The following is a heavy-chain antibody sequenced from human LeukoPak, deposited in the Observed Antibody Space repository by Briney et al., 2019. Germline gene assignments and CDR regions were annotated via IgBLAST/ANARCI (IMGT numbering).Heavy chain of an antibody. V-gene: IGHV4-59*01. J-gene: IGHJ4*02. Sequence: SETLSLTCTVSGGSISSYYWSWIRQPPGKGLEWIGYIYYSGSTNYNPSLKSRVTISVDTSKNQFSLKLSSVTAADTAVYYCARFRSGNWYYFDSWGQGTRVTVSS. CDR3: ARFRSGNWYYFDS. D-gene: IGHD1-20*01. CDR1: GGSISSYY. CDR2: IYYSGST.